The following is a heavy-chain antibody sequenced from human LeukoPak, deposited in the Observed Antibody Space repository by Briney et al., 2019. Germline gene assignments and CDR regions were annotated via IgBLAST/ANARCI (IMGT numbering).Heavy chain of an antibody. CDR1: GFTFSSYA. D-gene: IGHD6-13*01. CDR3: AKDPTSSDLAAVFDC. V-gene: IGHV3-23*01. Sequence: QPGRSLRLSCAASGFTFSSYAMSWVRQAPGKGLEWVSSISVRGGSTYYADSVKGRFTISRDNSKNTLYLQMNSLRAEDTAVYYCAKDPTSSDLAAVFDCWGQGALVTVSS. J-gene: IGHJ4*02. CDR2: ISVRGGST.